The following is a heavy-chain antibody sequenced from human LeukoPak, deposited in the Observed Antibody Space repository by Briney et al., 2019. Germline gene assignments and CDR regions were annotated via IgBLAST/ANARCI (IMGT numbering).Heavy chain of an antibody. Sequence: GGSLRLSCAASGFTFSSYSMNWVRQAPGKGLEWVSYISSSSSTIYYADSVKGRFTISRDNFKNTLDLQMDSLRAEDTAVYYCARMSGSHIDSWGQGTLVTVSS. J-gene: IGHJ4*02. V-gene: IGHV3-48*01. CDR1: GFTFSSYS. CDR2: ISSSSSTI. D-gene: IGHD1-26*01. CDR3: ARMSGSHIDS.